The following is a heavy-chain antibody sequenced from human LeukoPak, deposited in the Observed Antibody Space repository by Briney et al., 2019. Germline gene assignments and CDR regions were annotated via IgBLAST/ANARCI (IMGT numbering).Heavy chain of an antibody. J-gene: IGHJ4*02. CDR2: IYYSGST. Sequence: PSETLSLTCTVSGDSISSSSYYWGWIRQPPGKGLEWIGSIYYSGSTYYNPSLKSRVTISVDTSKNQFSLKLSSVTAADTAVYYCARGMYYDSSGYYYAYFDYWGQGTLVTVSS. D-gene: IGHD3-22*01. V-gene: IGHV4-39*01. CDR1: GDSISSSSYY. CDR3: ARGMYYDSSGYYYAYFDY.